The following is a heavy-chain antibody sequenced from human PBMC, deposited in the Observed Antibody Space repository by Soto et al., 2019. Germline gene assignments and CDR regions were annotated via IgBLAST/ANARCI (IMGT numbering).Heavy chain of an antibody. CDR3: ERTRDQGALTAERGVALDI. Sequence: GGSLRLSCAASGFTFSSYSMNWVRQAPGKGLEWVSSISSSSSYIYYADSVKGRFTISRDNAKNSLYLQMNSLRAEDTAVYYCERTRDQGALTAERGVALDIWGQGTMVTVSS. CDR2: ISSSSSYI. V-gene: IGHV3-21*01. D-gene: IGHD1-1*01. J-gene: IGHJ3*02. CDR1: GFTFSSYS.